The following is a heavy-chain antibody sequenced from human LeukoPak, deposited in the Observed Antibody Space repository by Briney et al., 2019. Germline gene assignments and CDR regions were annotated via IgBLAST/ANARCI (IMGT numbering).Heavy chain of an antibody. D-gene: IGHD1-26*01. CDR1: GYSISSGYY. Sequence: SETLPLTCTVSGYSISSGYYWGWIRQPPGKGLEWIGSIYHSGSTYYNPSLKSRVTISVDTSKNQFSLKLSSVTAADTAVYYCARDRWELTSGSAFDIWGQGTMVTVSS. CDR2: IYHSGST. V-gene: IGHV4-38-2*02. J-gene: IGHJ3*02. CDR3: ARDRWELTSGSAFDI.